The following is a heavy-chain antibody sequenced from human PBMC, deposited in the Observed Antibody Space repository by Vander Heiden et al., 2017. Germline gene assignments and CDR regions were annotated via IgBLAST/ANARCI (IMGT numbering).Heavy chain of an antibody. D-gene: IGHD2-2*02. Sequence: QVQLQESGPGLVKPSETLSLTCTVSGGSISSYYWSWIRQPPGKGLEWIGDIYDSGSTNYNPSLKSRVTISVDTSKNQFSLKLSSVTAADTAVYYCARGGVLGYCSSTSCYTPWFDPWGQGTLVTVSS. CDR2: IYDSGST. CDR1: GGSISSYY. V-gene: IGHV4-59*01. CDR3: ARGGVLGYCSSTSCYTPWFDP. J-gene: IGHJ5*02.